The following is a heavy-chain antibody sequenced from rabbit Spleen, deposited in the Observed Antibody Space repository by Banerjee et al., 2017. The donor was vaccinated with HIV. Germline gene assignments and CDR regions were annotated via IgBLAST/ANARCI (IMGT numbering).Heavy chain of an antibody. CDR3: ARAIVPWLGLTRLDL. J-gene: IGHJ3*01. CDR2: IDVGEGNT. D-gene: IGHD4-1*01. V-gene: IGHV1S7*01. CDR1: GFDFRRYY. Sequence: QQLVESGGGLVKPGASLTLTCKASGFDFRRYYLSWVRQAPGKGLEWIGIIDVGEGNTDYASWVNGRFTISSDNAQNTVDLQMSGLTAADTATYFCARAIVPWLGLTRLDLWGPGTLVTVS.